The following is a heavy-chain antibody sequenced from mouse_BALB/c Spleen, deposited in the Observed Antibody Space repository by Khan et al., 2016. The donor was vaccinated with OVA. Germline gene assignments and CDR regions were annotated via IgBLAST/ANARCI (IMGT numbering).Heavy chain of an antibody. CDR1: GYTFTSYT. D-gene: IGHD2-14*01. CDR2: INPSNGYT. V-gene: IGHV1-4*01. CDR3: ARDGSYYGNDGWFAY. Sequence: QVQLKQSGAELARPGASVKMSCKASGYTFTSYTIHWIKLRPGQGLEWIGYINPSNGYTNYNQKFKDKATLTADKSSTTAYMQRSSLTSDDSSVYNCARDGSYYGNDGWFAYWGQGTLVTVSA. J-gene: IGHJ3*01.